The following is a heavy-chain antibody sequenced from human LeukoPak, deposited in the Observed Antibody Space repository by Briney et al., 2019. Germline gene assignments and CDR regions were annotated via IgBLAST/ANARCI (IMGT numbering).Heavy chain of an antibody. CDR2: IYYSGST. D-gene: IGHD6-13*01. CDR3: ARQPPVAASGNFVDS. CDR1: GGSISSYY. V-gene: IGHV4-59*08. Sequence: PSETLSLTCTVSGGSISSYYWSWIRQPPGKGLEWIGYIYYSGSTNYNPSLKSRVTISVDTSKNQFSLKLSSVTAADTAVYYCARQPPVAASGNFVDSWGQGTLVTVSS. J-gene: IGHJ4*02.